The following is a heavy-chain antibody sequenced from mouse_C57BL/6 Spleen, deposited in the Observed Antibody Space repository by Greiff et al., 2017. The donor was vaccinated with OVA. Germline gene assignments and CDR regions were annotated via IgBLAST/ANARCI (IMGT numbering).Heavy chain of an antibody. CDR1: GFTFSDYY. Sequence: EVMLVESEGGLVQPGSSMKLSCTASGFTFSDYYMAWVRQVPEKGLEWVANINYDGSSTYYLDSLKSRFIISRDNAKNILYLQMSSLKSEDTATYYCAREGPLYYAMDYWGQGTSVTVS. J-gene: IGHJ4*01. CDR3: AREGPLYYAMDY. V-gene: IGHV5-16*01. CDR2: INYDGSST.